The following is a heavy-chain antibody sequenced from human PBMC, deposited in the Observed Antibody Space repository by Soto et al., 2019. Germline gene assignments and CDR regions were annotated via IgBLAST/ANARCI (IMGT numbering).Heavy chain of an antibody. V-gene: IGHV3-9*01. CDR1: GFTFDDYA. J-gene: IGHJ4*02. D-gene: IGHD6-19*01. Sequence: EVQLVESGGGLVQPGRSLRLSCAASGFTFDDYAMHWVRQAPGKGLEWVSGISWNSGSIGYADSVKGRFTISRDNAKNSLYLQMNSLRAEDTALYYCAKDIGEIAVAGTQTYFDYWGQGTLVTVSS. CDR2: ISWNSGSI. CDR3: AKDIGEIAVAGTQTYFDY.